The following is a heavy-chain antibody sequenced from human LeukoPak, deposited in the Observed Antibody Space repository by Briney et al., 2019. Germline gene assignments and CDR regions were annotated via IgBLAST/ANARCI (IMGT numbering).Heavy chain of an antibody. J-gene: IGHJ4*02. D-gene: IGHD1-14*01. CDR3: ARDRPAADGAGHIDY. Sequence: PSETLSLTGTVSGGSISSGGYYWSWIRQPPGKGLEWIGYIYHSGSTYYNPSLKSRVTISVDRSKNQFSLKLSSVTAADTAVYYCARDRPAADGAGHIDYWGQGTLVTVSS. CDR2: IYHSGST. CDR1: GGSISSGGYY. V-gene: IGHV4-30-2*01.